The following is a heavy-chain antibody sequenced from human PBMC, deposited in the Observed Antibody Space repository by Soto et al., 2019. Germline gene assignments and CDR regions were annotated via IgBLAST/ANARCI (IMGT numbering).Heavy chain of an antibody. V-gene: IGHV4-31*03. CDR3: ARWWSGSRQGFDP. Sequence: QVQLQESGPGLVKPSQTLSLTCTVSGGSISSGDYYWSWIRQHPGKGLEWIGYIYYSGSTYYNPSLHSGVTLSVDTSKNQCSLKLSSVTAADTAVYYCARWWSGSRQGFDPWGQGTLVTVSS. J-gene: IGHJ5*02. CDR1: GGSISSGDYY. D-gene: IGHD3-3*01. CDR2: IYYSGST.